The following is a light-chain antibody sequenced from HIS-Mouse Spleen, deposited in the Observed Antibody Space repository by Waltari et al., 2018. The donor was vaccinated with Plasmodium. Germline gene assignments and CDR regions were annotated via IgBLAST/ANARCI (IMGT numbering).Light chain of an antibody. V-gene: IGKV3-15*01. J-gene: IGKJ1*01. CDR2: GAS. CDR1: QSVSSN. Sequence: EIVMTQSPATLSVSPGERATLSCRASQSVSSNLAWYQQKPGHAPRLLIYGASTRATGIPSRCSGSGSGTEFTLTISSMQSEDFAVYYCQQYNNWPRGTFGQGTKVEIK. CDR3: QQYNNWPRGT.